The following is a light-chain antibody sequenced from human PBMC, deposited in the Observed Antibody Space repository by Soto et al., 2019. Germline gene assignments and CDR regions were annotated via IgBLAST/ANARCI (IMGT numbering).Light chain of an antibody. V-gene: IGKV3-20*01. CDR3: QQSGSSPGT. CDR2: GAS. J-gene: IGKJ1*01. CDR1: QSVTSNY. Sequence: EIVLTQSPGTLSLSPGDRATLSCRAGQSVTSNYLAWYQQKPGQAPRLLIFGASIRDTGLPDRFSGSGSGTDFTLTISRREPEEFAVYYCQQSGSSPGTFGPGPKVEIK.